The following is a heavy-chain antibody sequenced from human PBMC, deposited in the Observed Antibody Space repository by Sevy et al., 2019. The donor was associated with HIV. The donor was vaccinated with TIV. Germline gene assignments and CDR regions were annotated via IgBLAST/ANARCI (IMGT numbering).Heavy chain of an antibody. Sequence: ASVKVSCKTSGYTFTGYYIHWVQQAPGQGLEWMGWINPNSGGTNYAQKFQGRVTVTRDTSISTAYMDLSRLGSDDTAVYYCARAILTISLDYWGQGTLVTVSS. D-gene: IGHD3-3*01. CDR2: INPNSGGT. CDR1: GYTFTGYY. J-gene: IGHJ4*02. V-gene: IGHV1-2*02. CDR3: ARAILTISLDY.